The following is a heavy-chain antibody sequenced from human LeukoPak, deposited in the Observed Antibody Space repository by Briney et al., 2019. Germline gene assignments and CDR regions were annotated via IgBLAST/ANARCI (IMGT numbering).Heavy chain of an antibody. Sequence: GGSLRLSCAASGFTFSSYAMSWVRQAPGKGLEWVSAISGSGGSTYYADSVKGRFTISRDNSKNTLYLQMNSLRAEDTALYYCAKADGFGESERYYFDYWGQGTLVTVSS. D-gene: IGHD3-10*01. CDR1: GFTFSSYA. CDR2: ISGSGGST. CDR3: AKADGFGESERYYFDY. J-gene: IGHJ4*02. V-gene: IGHV3-23*01.